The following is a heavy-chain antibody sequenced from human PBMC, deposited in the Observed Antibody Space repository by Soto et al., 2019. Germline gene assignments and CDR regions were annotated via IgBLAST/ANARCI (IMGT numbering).Heavy chain of an antibody. V-gene: IGHV3-21*01. CDR1: GFTFSSYS. J-gene: IGHJ4*02. Sequence: GGSLRLSCAASGFTFSSYSMNWVRQAPGKGLEWVSSISSSSSYIYYADSVKGRFTISRDNAKNSLYLQMNSLRAEDTAVYYCASMEYCGGDCYTDYWGQGTLVTVSS. CDR2: ISSSSSYI. CDR3: ASMEYCGGDCYTDY. D-gene: IGHD2-21*01.